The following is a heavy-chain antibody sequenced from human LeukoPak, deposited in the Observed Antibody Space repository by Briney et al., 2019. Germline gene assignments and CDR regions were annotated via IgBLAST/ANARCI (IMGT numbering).Heavy chain of an antibody. CDR2: ISYDGSNK. V-gene: IGHV3-30*04. Sequence: PGGSLRLSCAASGFTFNDYYMSWIRQAPGKGLEWVAVISYDGSNKYYADSVKGRFTISRDNSKNTLYLQMNSLRAEDTAVYYCARESLRDHPGLEYWGQGTLVTASS. D-gene: IGHD5-24*01. CDR3: ARESLRDHPGLEY. J-gene: IGHJ4*02. CDR1: GFTFNDYY.